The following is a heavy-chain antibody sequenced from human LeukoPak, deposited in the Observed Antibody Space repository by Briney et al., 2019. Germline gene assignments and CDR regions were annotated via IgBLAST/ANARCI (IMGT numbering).Heavy chain of an antibody. V-gene: IGHV4-4*09. CDR1: GASISRHY. J-gene: IGHJ5*02. CDR3: ARHRENSYESSHMGFDP. Sequence: SETLSLTCVVTGASISRHYWSWIRQPPGKGLEWIGYISASGRTNYNPALKSRVTISGDTSKNQFSLRLTSLTAADTAVYYCARHRENSYESSHMGFDPWGPGTLVTVSS. CDR2: ISASGRT. D-gene: IGHD3-22*01.